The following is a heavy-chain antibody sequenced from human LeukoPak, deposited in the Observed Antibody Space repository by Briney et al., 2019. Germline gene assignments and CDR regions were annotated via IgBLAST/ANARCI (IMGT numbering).Heavy chain of an antibody. CDR2: IKQDGSEK. CDR3: ARGRRGSSWYLGWFDP. J-gene: IGHJ5*02. V-gene: IGHV3-7*02. CDR1: GFTFSSYW. Sequence: GGSLRLSCAASGFTFSSYWMSWVRQAPGKGLEWVANIKQDGSEKYYVDSVKGRFTISRDNAKNSLYLQMNSLRAEDTAVYYCARGRRGSSWYLGWFDPWGQGTLVTVSS. D-gene: IGHD6-13*01.